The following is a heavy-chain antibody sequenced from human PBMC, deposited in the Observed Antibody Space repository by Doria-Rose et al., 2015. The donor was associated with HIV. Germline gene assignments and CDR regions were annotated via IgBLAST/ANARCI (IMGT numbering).Heavy chain of an antibody. D-gene: IGHD6-13*01. CDR2: MFSDDER. CDR1: GVSLSSPGMG. J-gene: IGHJ4*02. Sequence: QITLKESGPVLVKPTETPTLTCTVSGVSLSSPGMGVSWIRQPPGKALEWLANMFSDDERSYNTSLKSRLTISRGTSKSQVVLTRTDMDPVDTATYYCARIKSSRWYHKYYFDFWGQGTLVIVSA. V-gene: IGHV2-26*01. CDR3: ARIKSSRWYHKYYFDF.